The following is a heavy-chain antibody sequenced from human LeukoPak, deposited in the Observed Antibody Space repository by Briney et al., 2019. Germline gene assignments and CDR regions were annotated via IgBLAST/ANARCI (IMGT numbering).Heavy chain of an antibody. Sequence: PGGSLRLSCAASGFTFSSYEMNWVRQAPGKGLEWVSYISSSGSTIYYADSVKGRFTISRDDSKNTLFLQMNSLRIDDTAVYHCARLKAVAGPHYYFDYWGQGTLVTVSS. CDR1: GFTFSSYE. CDR2: ISSSGSTI. V-gene: IGHV3-48*03. D-gene: IGHD6-19*01. J-gene: IGHJ4*02. CDR3: ARLKAVAGPHYYFDY.